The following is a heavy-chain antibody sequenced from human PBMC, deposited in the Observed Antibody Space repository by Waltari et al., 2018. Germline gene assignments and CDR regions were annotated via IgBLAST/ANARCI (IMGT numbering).Heavy chain of an antibody. CDR3: ARGRIAARFTPGRRHYFDY. V-gene: IGHV4-34*01. CDR2: INHSGST. J-gene: IGHJ4*02. CDR1: GGSFSGYY. D-gene: IGHD6-6*01. Sequence: QVQLQQWGAGLLKPSETLSLTCAVYGGSFSGYYWSWIRQPPGKGLEWIGEINHSGSTNYNPSLKSRVTISVDTSKNQFSLKLSSVTAADTAVYYCARGRIAARFTPGRRHYFDYWGQGTLVTVSS.